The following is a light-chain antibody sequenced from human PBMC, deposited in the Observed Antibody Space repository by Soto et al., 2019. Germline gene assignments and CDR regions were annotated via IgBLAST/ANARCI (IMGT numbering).Light chain of an antibody. V-gene: IGLV2-14*01. CDR1: SSDVGGYNY. CDR2: DVS. Sequence: QSALTQPASVSGSPGQSITISCTGTSSDVGGYNYFSWYQQHPGKAPKLMIYDVSNRPSGVSNRFSGSKSGNTASLTISGLQAEDEADYYCSSYTSSSTLYVFGTGTQLTVL. CDR3: SSYTSSSTLYV. J-gene: IGLJ1*01.